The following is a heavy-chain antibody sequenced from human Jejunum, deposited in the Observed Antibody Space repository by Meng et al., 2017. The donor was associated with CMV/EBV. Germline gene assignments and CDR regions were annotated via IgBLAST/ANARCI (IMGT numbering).Heavy chain of an antibody. V-gene: IGHV2-5*02. J-gene: IGHJ4*02. Sequence: QITLKESGPTLVKPXXTLTLTRTFSGFSLSSSAGGVGWIRQTPGKALEWLALIYWDDDKRYSPSLKSRLTITKDTSKNQVVLTMTNVDPVDTATYYCAHIEGGGNSPLFDYWGQGTLVTVSS. CDR3: AHIEGGGNSPLFDY. D-gene: IGHD4-23*01. CDR2: IYWDDDK. CDR1: GFSLSSSAGG.